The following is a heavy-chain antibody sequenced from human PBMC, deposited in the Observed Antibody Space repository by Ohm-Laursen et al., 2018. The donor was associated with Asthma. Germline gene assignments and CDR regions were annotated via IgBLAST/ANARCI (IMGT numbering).Heavy chain of an antibody. Sequence: SVKVSCKASGYTFTSYDINWVRQATGQGLEWMGWMNPNSGNTGYAQKFQGRVTMTRNTSISTAYMELSSLRSEDTAVYYCARGDFWSGYYIAYWGQGTLVTVSS. V-gene: IGHV1-8*01. CDR3: ARGDFWSGYYIAY. CDR1: GYTFTSYD. J-gene: IGHJ4*02. CDR2: MNPNSGNT. D-gene: IGHD3-3*01.